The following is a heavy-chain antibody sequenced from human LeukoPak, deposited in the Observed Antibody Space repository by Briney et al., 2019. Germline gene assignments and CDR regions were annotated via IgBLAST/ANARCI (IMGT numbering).Heavy chain of an antibody. D-gene: IGHD3-10*01. CDR1: GFTFSSYA. Sequence: GGSLRLSCAASGFTFSSYAMHWVRQAPGKGLEYVSAISSNGGSTYYANSVKGRFTISRDNSKNTLYLQMGSLRAEDMAVYYCARGNSDMVRGVIIPYSFDYWGQGTLVTVSS. CDR3: ARGNSDMVRGVIIPYSFDY. J-gene: IGHJ4*02. CDR2: ISSNGGST. V-gene: IGHV3-64*01.